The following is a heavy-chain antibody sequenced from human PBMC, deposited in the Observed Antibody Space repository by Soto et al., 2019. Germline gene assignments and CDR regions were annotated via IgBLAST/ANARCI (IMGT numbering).Heavy chain of an antibody. V-gene: IGHV3-74*01. Sequence: PGGSLRLSCAASGFSFSHYWMHWVRQAPGKGLAWVSRISPDGRTTTYADSVKGRFTISRDNAKNTLYLQMNSLRAEDTAVYYCASGGDCSSTSCYETTYYYYGMDVWGQGTTVTVSS. D-gene: IGHD2-2*01. CDR2: ISPDGRTT. CDR3: ASGGDCSSTSCYETTYYYYGMDV. CDR1: GFSFSHYW. J-gene: IGHJ6*02.